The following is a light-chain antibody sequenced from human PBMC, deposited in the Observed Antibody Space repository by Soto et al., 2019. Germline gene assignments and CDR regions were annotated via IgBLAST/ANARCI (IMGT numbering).Light chain of an antibody. J-gene: IGLJ2*01. CDR1: SSNIGSNY. CDR2: GNS. Sequence: QSVLTQPPSASGTPGQRVTISCSGSSSNIGSNYVYWYQQLPGTAPKLLIYGNSNRPSGVPDHFSGSRSGTSASLVITGLQAEDEADYYCQSYDSSLSGVVFGGGTKLTVL. CDR3: QSYDSSLSGVV. V-gene: IGLV1-40*01.